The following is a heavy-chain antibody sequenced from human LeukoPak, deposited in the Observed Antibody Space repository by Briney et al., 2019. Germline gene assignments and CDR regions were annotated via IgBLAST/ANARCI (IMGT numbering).Heavy chain of an antibody. Sequence: GGSLRLSCADSRFTFSDYYMSWIRQAPGKGLECVSYISSSGSTIYYADSVKGRFTISRDNAKNSLYLQMNSLRAEDTAVYYCAREAYCGRDCHGKFFDYWGQGTLVTVSS. CDR2: ISSSGSTI. D-gene: IGHD2-21*02. CDR1: RFTFSDYY. J-gene: IGHJ4*02. CDR3: AREAYCGRDCHGKFFDY. V-gene: IGHV3-11*01.